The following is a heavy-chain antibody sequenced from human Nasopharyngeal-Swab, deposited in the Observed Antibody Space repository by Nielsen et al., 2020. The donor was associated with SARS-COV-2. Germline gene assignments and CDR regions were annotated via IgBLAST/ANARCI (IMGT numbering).Heavy chain of an antibody. Sequence: GESLKISCTGSGYIFGNYAISWVRQAPGQGREWVSTVDFDGVRTHYADSVKGRFLVSRDNSKNTAYLQMYNLAVEDAAVYYCATWMTGHFDHWGQGTLV. CDR1: GYIFGNYA. J-gene: IGHJ4*02. CDR3: ATWMTGHFDH. D-gene: IGHD1-14*01. V-gene: IGHV3-23*01. CDR2: VDFDGVRT.